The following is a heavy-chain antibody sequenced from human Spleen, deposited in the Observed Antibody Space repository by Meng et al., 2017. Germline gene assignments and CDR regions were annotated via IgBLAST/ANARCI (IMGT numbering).Heavy chain of an antibody. V-gene: IGHV1-2*06. CDR2: INPKSGDT. D-gene: IGHD6-13*01. J-gene: IGHJ4*02. Sequence: RGQAGAGVKKPGASGKGSCKASGYTFPDYWLHWVRRAPGQGLEWMGRINPKSGDTHYAQRFQGRVTMTGDTSISTAYMELSGLRSDDTAMYYCARDEDISAAGKLFGDYWGQGTLVTVSS. CDR1: GYTFPDYW. CDR3: ARDEDISAAGKLFGDY.